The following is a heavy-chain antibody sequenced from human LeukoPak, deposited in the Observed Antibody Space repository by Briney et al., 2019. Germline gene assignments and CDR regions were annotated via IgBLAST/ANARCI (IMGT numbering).Heavy chain of an antibody. CDR1: GFTFSSYS. CDR3: ARRAPSHDFDD. J-gene: IGHJ4*02. V-gene: IGHV3-48*04. Sequence: GGSLRLSCAASGFTFSSYSMNWVRQAPGKGPEWVSSISTAGNTMYYADSVKGRFTISRDNAKNLLYLQMNSLRAEDTAVYYCARRAPSHDFDDWGQGTLVTVSS. CDR2: ISTAGNTM.